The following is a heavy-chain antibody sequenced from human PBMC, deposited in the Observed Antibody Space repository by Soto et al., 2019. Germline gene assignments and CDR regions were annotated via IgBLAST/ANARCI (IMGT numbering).Heavy chain of an antibody. V-gene: IGHV4-31*03. D-gene: IGHD1-1*01. J-gene: IGHJ5*01. CDR3: LTDPWVPPLNRFVS. Sequence: SESLSLTCSVSGCPLRQYGHFWTWIRQRPGSGLEWIGYTYHTGVTYYSPHLQSRISISVDTSKNQFSRTVNSVTAADTAVYYCLTDPWVPPLNRFVSWGHGTMGTVSS. CDR1: GCPLRQYGHF. CDR2: TYHTGVT.